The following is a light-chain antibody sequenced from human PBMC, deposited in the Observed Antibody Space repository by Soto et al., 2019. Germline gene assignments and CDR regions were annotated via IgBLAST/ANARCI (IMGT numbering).Light chain of an antibody. Sequence: QPVLTQSPSASASLGASVKLTCSLTSGHSSYAIAWHLQQPEKGPRYLMNLNGDGSHSKGDGIPDRFSGYSSGAERYLTISSLQSEDEADYYCQTWGTGIQVFGGGTKLTVL. CDR3: QTWGTGIQV. V-gene: IGLV4-69*01. CDR1: SGHSSYA. J-gene: IGLJ3*02. CDR2: LNGDGSH.